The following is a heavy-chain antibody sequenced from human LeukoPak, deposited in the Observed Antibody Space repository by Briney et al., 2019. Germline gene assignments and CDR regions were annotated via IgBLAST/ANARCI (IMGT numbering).Heavy chain of an antibody. D-gene: IGHD3-10*01. CDR1: TFTFSSYS. V-gene: IGHV3-21*01. CDR2: ISGSSSYI. Sequence: GGSLRLSCAASTFTFSSYSMNWVRQAPGKGLEWVSSISGSSSYIYYADSVKGRFTISRDNAKNSLYLQMNSLRAEDTAVYYCARVQSEITMVRGAIKYYYYGMDVWGKGTTVTVSS. CDR3: ARVQSEITMVRGAIKYYYYGMDV. J-gene: IGHJ6*04.